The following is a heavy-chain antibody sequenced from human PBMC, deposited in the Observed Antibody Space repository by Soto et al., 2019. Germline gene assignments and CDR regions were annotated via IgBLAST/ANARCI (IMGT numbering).Heavy chain of an antibody. CDR3: ARQSGTYYETRPFAL. CDR1: GGSISSDF. J-gene: IGHJ3*01. D-gene: IGHD1-26*01. V-gene: IGHV4-59*01. CDR2: FYDSGSI. Sequence: QVQLQESGPGLVKPSETLSLTCTVFGGSISSDFWTWIRQPPGKGLEWIGDFYDSGSIEYNPSLKSRVTMSVSTSRNQFSLKLKSVTAADTAVYFCARQSGTYYETRPFALWGQGTTVTVSS.